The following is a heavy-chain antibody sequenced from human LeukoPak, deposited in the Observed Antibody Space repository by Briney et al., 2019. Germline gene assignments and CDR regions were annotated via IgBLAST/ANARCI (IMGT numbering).Heavy chain of an antibody. CDR2: INPNSGGT. CDR1: GYTFTGCY. D-gene: IGHD4-17*01. J-gene: IGHJ5*02. Sequence: ASVKVSCKASGYTFTGCYMHWVRQAPGQGLEWMGWINPNSGGTNYAQKFQGRVTMTRDTSISTAYMELSRLRSDDTAVYYCARVLENDYGDYNWFDPWGQGTLVTVSS. V-gene: IGHV1-2*02. CDR3: ARVLENDYGDYNWFDP.